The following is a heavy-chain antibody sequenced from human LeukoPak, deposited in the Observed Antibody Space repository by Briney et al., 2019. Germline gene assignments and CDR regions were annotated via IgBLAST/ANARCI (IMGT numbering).Heavy chain of an antibody. D-gene: IGHD5-12*01. CDR2: INPNSGGT. CDR1: GYTFTGYY. Sequence: ASVKVSCKASGYTFTGYYMHWVRQAPGQGLEWMGWINPNSGGTNYAQKFQGRVTMTRDTSISTAYMELSRPRSDDTAVYYCARGYSGYVNWFDPWGQGTLVTVSS. J-gene: IGHJ5*02. CDR3: ARGYSGYVNWFDP. V-gene: IGHV1-2*02.